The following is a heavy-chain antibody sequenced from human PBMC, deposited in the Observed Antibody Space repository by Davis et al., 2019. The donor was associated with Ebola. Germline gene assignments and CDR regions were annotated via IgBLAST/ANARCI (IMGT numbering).Heavy chain of an antibody. CDR2: ISDSGGNT. V-gene: IGHV3-23*01. D-gene: IGHD4-23*01. CDR3: AKIHDYGGNWHLFYGMDV. CDR1: GFTFSSYA. J-gene: IGHJ6*02. Sequence: GESLKISCAASGFTFSSYAMSWVRQAPGKGLEWVPAISDSGGNTYYADSVKGRFTISRDNSRSTLYLQMNSLRAEDTAVYYCAKIHDYGGNWHLFYGMDVWGQGTTVTVSS.